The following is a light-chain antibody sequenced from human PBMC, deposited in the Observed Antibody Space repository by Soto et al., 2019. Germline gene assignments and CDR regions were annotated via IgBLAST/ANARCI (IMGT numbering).Light chain of an antibody. CDR3: QQSYITPLT. Sequence: IQMAQSPASLSASVGDRVTITCRASQNIDNYLNWYQQKPGKAPNLLIYGASGLQSGVPSRFRGSGSGTDFTLNISSLHPEDFATYYCQQSYITPLTFGGGTKVEI. CDR1: QNIDNY. J-gene: IGKJ4*01. V-gene: IGKV1-39*01. CDR2: GAS.